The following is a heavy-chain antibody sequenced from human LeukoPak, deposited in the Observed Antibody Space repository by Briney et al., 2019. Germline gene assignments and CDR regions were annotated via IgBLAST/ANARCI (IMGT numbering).Heavy chain of an antibody. CDR3: ARDGTAAAGPDY. V-gene: IGHV3-21*01. Sequence: PGGSLRLSCAASGFTFSSYSMNWVRQAPGKGLEWVSSISSSSSYIYYADSVKGRFTISRDNAKNSLYLQMNSLRAEDTAVYYCARDGTAAAGPDYWGQGTLVTVSS. CDR1: GFTFSSYS. CDR2: ISSSSSYI. J-gene: IGHJ4*02. D-gene: IGHD6-13*01.